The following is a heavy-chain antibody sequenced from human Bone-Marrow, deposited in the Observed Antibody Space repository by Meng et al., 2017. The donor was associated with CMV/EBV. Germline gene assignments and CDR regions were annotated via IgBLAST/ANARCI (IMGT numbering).Heavy chain of an antibody. CDR2: ISAYNGNT. CDR1: GYTFTSYG. D-gene: IGHD3-3*01. CDR3: ARAGITIFGVVITNTGLDY. J-gene: IGHJ4*02. V-gene: IGHV1-18*01. Sequence: ASVKVSCKASGYTFTSYGISWVRQAPGQGLEWMGWISAYNGNTNYAQKLQGRVTMTTDTSTSTAYMELRSLRPDDEAVYYCARAGITIFGVVITNTGLDYWGQGTLVTVSS.